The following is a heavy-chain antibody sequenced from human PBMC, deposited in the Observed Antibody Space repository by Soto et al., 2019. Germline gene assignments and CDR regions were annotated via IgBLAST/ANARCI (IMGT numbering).Heavy chain of an antibody. Sequence: SETLSLTCTVSGGSISSSSYYWGWIRQPPGKGLEWIGSIYYSGSTYYNPSLKARVTISVDTSKNQFSLKLSSVTAAETAVYYCARQEYGDYSGYWGQGTLVTVSS. J-gene: IGHJ4*02. D-gene: IGHD4-17*01. V-gene: IGHV4-39*01. CDR3: ARQEYGDYSGY. CDR2: IYYSGST. CDR1: GGSISSSSYY.